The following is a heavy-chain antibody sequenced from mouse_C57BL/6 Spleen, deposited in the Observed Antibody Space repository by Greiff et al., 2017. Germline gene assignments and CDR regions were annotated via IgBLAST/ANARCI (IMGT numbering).Heavy chain of an antibody. J-gene: IGHJ4*01. CDR2: IYPGSGNT. CDR1: GYTFTDYY. CDR3: ARRDYGSSYGYYAMDY. V-gene: IGHV1-76*01. D-gene: IGHD1-1*01. Sequence: VKLQESGAELVRPGASVKLSCKASGYTFTDYYINWVKQRPGQGLEWIARIYPGSGNTYYNEKFKGKATLTAEKSSSTAYMQLSSLTSEDSAVYFCARRDYGSSYGYYAMDYWGQGTSVTVSS.